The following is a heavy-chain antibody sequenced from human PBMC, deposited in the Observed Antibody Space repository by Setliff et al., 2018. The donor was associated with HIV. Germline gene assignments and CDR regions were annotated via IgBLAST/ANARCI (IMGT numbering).Heavy chain of an antibody. CDR1: GVSINRTDHY. CDR3: VRERRRSPLSYGLDV. CDR2: IYYNGRT. Sequence: SETLSLTCSVSGVSINRTDHYWGWIRQSPVKGLEWIGHIYYNGRTLFNPALGTRLNMSVDTSENQFSLHLNSVTAADTAVYYCVRERRRSPLSYGLDVWGQGTTVTVSS. J-gene: IGHJ6*02. V-gene: IGHV4-30-4*08.